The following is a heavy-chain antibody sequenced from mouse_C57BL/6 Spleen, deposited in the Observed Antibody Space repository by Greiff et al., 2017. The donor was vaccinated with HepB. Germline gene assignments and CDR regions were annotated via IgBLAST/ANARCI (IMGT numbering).Heavy chain of an antibody. J-gene: IGHJ4*01. CDR2: INPSNGGT. CDR1: GYTFTSSW. Sequence: QVQLQQPGTELVKPGASVKLSCKASGYTFTSSWMHWVKQRPGQGLEWIGNINPSNGGTNYNEKFKSKATLTVDKSASTAYMQLSSLTSEDSAVYYCARDYYGSSYVNAMDYWGQGTSVTVSS. CDR3: ARDYYGSSYVNAMDY. V-gene: IGHV1-53*01. D-gene: IGHD1-1*01.